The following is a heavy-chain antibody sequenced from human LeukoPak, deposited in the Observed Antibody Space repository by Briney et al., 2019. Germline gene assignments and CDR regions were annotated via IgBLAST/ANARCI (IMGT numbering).Heavy chain of an antibody. V-gene: IGHV1-69*04. CDR1: GGTFSSYA. Sequence: SVKVSCKASGGTFSSYAISWVRQAPGQGLEWMGRIIPILGIANYAQKFQGRVTITADKSTSTAYMELSSLRSEDTAVYYCARGTYGGKFDYWGQGTLVTVSS. J-gene: IGHJ4*02. D-gene: IGHD4-23*01. CDR3: ARGTYGGKFDY. CDR2: IIPILGIA.